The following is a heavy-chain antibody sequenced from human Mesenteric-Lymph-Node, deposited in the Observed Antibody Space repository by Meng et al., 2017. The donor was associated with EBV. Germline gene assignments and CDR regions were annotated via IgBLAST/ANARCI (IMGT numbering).Heavy chain of an antibody. J-gene: IGHJ4*02. Sequence: EVQLLESGGGLVQPGGSLRLSCAAAGFTFCSYAMSWVRQAPGKGLEWVSAISGSGGSTYYADSVKGRFSISSDNSKNTLYLQMNSLRVEDTAVYYCAKPKDSGGWDGFDCWGQGTLVTVSS. V-gene: IGHV3-23*01. CDR1: GFTFCSYA. D-gene: IGHD3-22*01. CDR3: AKPKDSGGWDGFDC. CDR2: ISGSGGST.